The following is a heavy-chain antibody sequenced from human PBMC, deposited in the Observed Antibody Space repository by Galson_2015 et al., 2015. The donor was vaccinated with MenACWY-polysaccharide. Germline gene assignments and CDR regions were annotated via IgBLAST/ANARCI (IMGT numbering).Heavy chain of an antibody. Sequence: SLRLSCAASGFTFSSCAMSWVRQAPGKGLEWVSGISGSGGTTYYADSVKGRFTISRDNSKNTLYLQMNSLRAEDTAVYYCAKRMTTVGVFDIWGHGTMVTVSS. J-gene: IGHJ3*02. D-gene: IGHD4-23*01. CDR2: ISGSGGTT. CDR1: GFTFSSCA. CDR3: AKRMTTVGVFDI. V-gene: IGHV3-23*01.